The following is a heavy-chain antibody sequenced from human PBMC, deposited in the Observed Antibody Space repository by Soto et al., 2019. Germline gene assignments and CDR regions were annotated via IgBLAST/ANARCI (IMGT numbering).Heavy chain of an antibody. CDR1: GFTFSTYN. Sequence: EVQMVESGGGLVQPGGSLRLSCAGSGFTFSTYNMDWVRQAPGKGLEWISYITNTGETIYYADSVRGRFTISRDNAKNALFLQMNSLRDEDTAVYYCARDGDRGYDMDLWGQGTTVTVSS. CDR3: ARDGDRGYDMDL. J-gene: IGHJ6*02. V-gene: IGHV3-48*02. CDR2: ITNTGETI.